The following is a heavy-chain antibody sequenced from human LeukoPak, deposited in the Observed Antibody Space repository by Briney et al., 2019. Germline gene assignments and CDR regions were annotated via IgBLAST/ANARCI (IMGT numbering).Heavy chain of an antibody. CDR1: GGSINSGAYY. J-gene: IGHJ4*02. CDR2: IYYSGGS. Sequence: PSETLSLTCTVSGGSINSGAYYWSWIRQHPGKGLEWIGYIYYSGGSYYSPSLESRVTVALDTSKNHFSLKLSSVTAADTAVYYCARGAGFDYGGNFENVYFDYWGQGTLVTVSS. D-gene: IGHD4-23*01. V-gene: IGHV4-31*03. CDR3: ARGAGFDYGGNFENVYFDY.